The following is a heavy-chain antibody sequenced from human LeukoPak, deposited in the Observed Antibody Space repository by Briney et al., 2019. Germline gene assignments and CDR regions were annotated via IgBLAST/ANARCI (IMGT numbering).Heavy chain of an antibody. CDR1: GYSFTSYW. J-gene: IGHJ3*02. V-gene: IGHV5-51*01. D-gene: IGHD3-3*01. CDR2: IYPGDSDT. Sequence: GESLKISCKGSGYSFTSYWIGWVRQMPGKGLEWMGIIYPGDSDTRYSPSFQGQVTISADKSISTAYLQWNSLKASDTAMYYCARHTIDYRDAFDIWGQGTMVTVSS. CDR3: ARHTIDYRDAFDI.